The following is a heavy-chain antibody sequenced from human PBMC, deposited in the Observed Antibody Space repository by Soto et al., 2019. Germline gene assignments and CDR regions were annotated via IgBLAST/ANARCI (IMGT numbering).Heavy chain of an antibody. D-gene: IGHD2-21*02. CDR3: ARKLITSTTKGDTNWFDP. J-gene: IGHJ5*02. Sequence: SETLSLTRAVSGYPITSGYYWGWIRQPPGKGLEWIGSIYHSGTYYSPSLKSRVTMSIDTSKNRFSLKLNSVTAADTAVYFCARKLITSTTKGDTNWFDPWGQGTLVTVSS. CDR1: GYPITSGYY. CDR2: IYHSGT. V-gene: IGHV4-38-2*01.